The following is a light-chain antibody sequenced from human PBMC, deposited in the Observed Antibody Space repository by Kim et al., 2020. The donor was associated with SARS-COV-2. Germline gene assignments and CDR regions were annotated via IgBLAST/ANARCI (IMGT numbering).Light chain of an antibody. Sequence: QPVLTQSPSASASLGASVKLTCILSTGQSNYAIAWLQQQPGKGPRYLMRLYSDGRHTKGDGIPDRFSGSTSGSEYSLTISSLKSEDEADYYCQTWGSGIGVFGGGTQLTVL. V-gene: IGLV4-69*01. J-gene: IGLJ2*01. CDR1: TGQSNYA. CDR2: LYSDGRH. CDR3: QTWGSGIGV.